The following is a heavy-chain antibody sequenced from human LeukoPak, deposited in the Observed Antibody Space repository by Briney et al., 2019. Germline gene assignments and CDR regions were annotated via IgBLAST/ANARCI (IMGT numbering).Heavy chain of an antibody. J-gene: IGHJ4*02. Sequence: ASETLSLTCTVSGGSISSYYWSWIRQPPGKGLEWIGYVFSSGSTNYNPSLKSRVTISIDTSNNQFSLKMNSVTAADTAVYYCARLRYYYDSAGFYYYFDSWGQGALVTVSS. CDR3: ARLRYYYDSAGFYYYFDS. V-gene: IGHV4-59*08. CDR1: GGSISSYY. D-gene: IGHD3-22*01. CDR2: VFSSGST.